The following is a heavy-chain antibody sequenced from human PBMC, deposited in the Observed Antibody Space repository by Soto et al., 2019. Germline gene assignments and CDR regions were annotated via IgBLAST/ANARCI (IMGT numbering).Heavy chain of an antibody. Sequence: QVQLQQWGAGLLKPSETLSLTCAVYGGSFSGYYWSWIRQPPGKGLEWIGEINHSGSTNYNPSLKSRVTIAVDTSKNQFSLKLSSVTAADTAVYYCAREKTSRSSGWYFYWCQGTLVTVSS. CDR3: AREKTSRSSGWYFY. J-gene: IGHJ4*02. CDR2: INHSGST. D-gene: IGHD6-19*01. CDR1: GGSFSGYY. V-gene: IGHV4-34*01.